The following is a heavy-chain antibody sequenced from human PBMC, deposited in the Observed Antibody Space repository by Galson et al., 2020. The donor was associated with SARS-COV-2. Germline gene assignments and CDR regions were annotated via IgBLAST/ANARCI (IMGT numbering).Heavy chain of an antibody. CDR3: ARGRETYYDILTGCYMRVPDAFDI. J-gene: IGHJ3*02. Sequence: GESLKISCAASGFTFSSYSMNWVRQAPGKGLEWVSSISSSSSYIYYADSVKGRFTISRDNAKNSLYLQMNSLRAEDTAVYYCARGRETYYDILTGCYMRVPDAFDIWGQGTMVTVSS. CDR2: ISSSSSYI. V-gene: IGHV3-21*01. CDR1: GFTFSSYS. D-gene: IGHD3-9*01.